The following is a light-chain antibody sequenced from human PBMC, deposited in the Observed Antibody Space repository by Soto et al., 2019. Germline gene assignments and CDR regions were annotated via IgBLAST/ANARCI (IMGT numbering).Light chain of an antibody. V-gene: IGKV1-27*01. J-gene: IGKJ1*01. Sequence: DIQMTQSPSSLSACVGDRFSMTCRSSHDITTYLAWYQQKPGKVPKLLIYATSTLQSGVPSRFTGSGSGTDFTLTISSLQPEDVATYYCQKYDGAPWTFGQGTKVDIK. CDR2: ATS. CDR1: HDITTY. CDR3: QKYDGAPWT.